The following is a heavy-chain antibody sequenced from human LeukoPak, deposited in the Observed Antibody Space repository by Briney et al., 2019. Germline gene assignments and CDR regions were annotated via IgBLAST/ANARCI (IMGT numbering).Heavy chain of an antibody. CDR1: GDSISSGDYY. Sequence: SETLSLTCTVSGDSISSGDYYWSWIRQPAGKGLEWIGRISSSGSTNYNPSLKSRVTISVDTSKNQFSLKLSSVTAADTAVYYCALTLRAALDYWGQGTLVTVSS. CDR2: ISSSGST. CDR3: ALTLRAALDY. J-gene: IGHJ4*02. D-gene: IGHD3-10*01. V-gene: IGHV4-61*02.